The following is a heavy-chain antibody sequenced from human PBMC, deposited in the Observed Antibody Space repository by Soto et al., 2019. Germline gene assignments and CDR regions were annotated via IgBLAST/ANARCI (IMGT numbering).Heavy chain of an antibody. Sequence: ASVKVSCKASGYTFTGYYMHWVRPAPGQGLEWMGWINPNSGGTNYAQKFQGWVTMTRDTSISTAYMELSRLRSDGTAVYYCARAGPYDYYYYMDVWGKGTTVTVSS. CDR1: GYTFTGYY. J-gene: IGHJ6*03. V-gene: IGHV1-2*04. CDR2: INPNSGGT. CDR3: ARAGPYDYYYYMDV.